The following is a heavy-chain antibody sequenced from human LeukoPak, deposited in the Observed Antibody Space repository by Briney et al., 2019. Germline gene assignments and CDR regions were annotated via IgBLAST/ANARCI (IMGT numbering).Heavy chain of an antibody. CDR3: ARPYYYGSGSYRVRSEYYFDY. CDR1: GGSFSGYY. J-gene: IGHJ4*02. V-gene: IGHV4-34*01. D-gene: IGHD3-10*01. Sequence: SETLSLTCAVYGGSFSGYYWSWIRQPPGKGLEWIGEINHSGSTNYNPPLKSRVTISVDTSKNQFSLKLSSVTAADTAVYYCARPYYYGSGSYRVRSEYYFDYWGQGTLVTVSS. CDR2: INHSGST.